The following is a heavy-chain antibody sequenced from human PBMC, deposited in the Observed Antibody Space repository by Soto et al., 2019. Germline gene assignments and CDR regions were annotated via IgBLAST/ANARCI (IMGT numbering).Heavy chain of an antibody. CDR2: IYYSGST. D-gene: IGHD5-18*01. Sequence: SETLSLTCTVSRGSVSSGSYYWSWIRQPPGKGLEWIGYIYYSGSTNYNPSLKSRVTISVDTSKNQFSLKLSSVTAADTAVYYCASGGYSYGTFDYWGQGTLVTVSS. CDR3: ASGGYSYGTFDY. J-gene: IGHJ4*02. V-gene: IGHV4-61*01. CDR1: RGSVSSGSYY.